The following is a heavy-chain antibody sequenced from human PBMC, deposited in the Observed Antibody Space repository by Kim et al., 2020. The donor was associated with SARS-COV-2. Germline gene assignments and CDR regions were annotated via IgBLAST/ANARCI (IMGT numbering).Heavy chain of an antibody. Sequence: GGSLRLSCAASGFTFSSYAMHWVRQAPGKGLEWVAVISYDGSNKYYADSVKGRFTISRDNSKNTLYLQMNSLRAEDTAVYYCARDSAELNCSGGSCYFYIFGIGPFDYWGQGTLVTVSS. CDR1: GFTFSSYA. D-gene: IGHD2-15*01. V-gene: IGHV3-30*04. J-gene: IGHJ4*02. CDR2: ISYDGSNK. CDR3: ARDSAELNCSGGSCYFYIFGIGPFDY.